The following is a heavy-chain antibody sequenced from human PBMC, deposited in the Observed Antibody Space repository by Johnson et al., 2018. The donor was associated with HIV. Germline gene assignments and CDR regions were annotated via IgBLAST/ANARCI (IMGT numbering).Heavy chain of an antibody. Sequence: VHLVESGGALVQSGGSLRLSCAASGFNVSSNYMSWVRQAPGKGLEWVSLIYSGGTTYYTDSVKGRFTISRDNSKNTLYLQMNSLRDEDTAAYYCTRDPFPRFYAFDLWGQGTMVTVSS. V-gene: IGHV3-66*01. J-gene: IGHJ3*01. CDR2: IYSGGTT. CDR3: TRDPFPRFYAFDL. CDR1: GFNVSSNY.